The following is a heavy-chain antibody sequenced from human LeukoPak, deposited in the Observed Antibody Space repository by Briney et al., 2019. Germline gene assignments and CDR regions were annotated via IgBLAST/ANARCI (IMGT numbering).Heavy chain of an antibody. V-gene: IGHV7-4-1*02. J-gene: IGHJ4*02. CDR3: ARLRGREYFDY. CDR1: GYTFTSNY. CDR2: INTNTGNP. D-gene: IGHD3-16*01. Sequence: GASVKVSCKAFGYTFTSNYMHWVRQAPGQGLEWMGWINTNTGNPTYAQGFTGRFVFSLDTSVSTAYLQISSLKAEDTAVYYCARLRGREYFDYWGQGTLVTVSS.